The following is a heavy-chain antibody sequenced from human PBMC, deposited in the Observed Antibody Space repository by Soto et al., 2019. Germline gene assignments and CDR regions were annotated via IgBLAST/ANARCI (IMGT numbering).Heavy chain of an antibody. Sequence: SETLSLTCSVSGGSVSSESYYWSWIRQTPGKGLEWIGNVENSGSTKYNPSLKSRVTISVDTSKNQFSLKLSSVTGADTAVYYCARERGDSHWLDPWGQGTLVTVSS. V-gene: IGHV4-61*01. CDR1: GGSVSSESYY. J-gene: IGHJ5*02. CDR2: VENSGST. CDR3: ARERGDSHWLDP. D-gene: IGHD2-21*01.